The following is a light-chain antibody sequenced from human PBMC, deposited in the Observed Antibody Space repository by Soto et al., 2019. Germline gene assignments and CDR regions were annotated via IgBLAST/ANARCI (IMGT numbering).Light chain of an antibody. CDR3: QQYLSIPRT. J-gene: IGKJ1*01. V-gene: IGKV4-1*01. Sequence: DVVMTQSPDSLAVSLGERATINCKSSQSLLYSSNNKNYLAWYQRKPGQTPKLLIYWASTRESGVPDRFSGSGYGTDFTLTISSLQAEDVAVYYCQQYLSIPRTFGQGTKVEIK. CDR2: WAS. CDR1: QSLLYSSNNKNY.